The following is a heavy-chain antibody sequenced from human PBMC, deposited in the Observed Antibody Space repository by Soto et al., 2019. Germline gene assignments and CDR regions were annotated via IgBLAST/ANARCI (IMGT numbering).Heavy chain of an antibody. Sequence: ASVKVSCKASGYTFTGYYMHWVRQAPGQGLEWMGWINPNSGGTNYAQKFQGWVTMTRDTSISTAYMELSRLRSDDTAVYYCARDFRRYYDSSGYYLDYWGQGTLVTVSS. J-gene: IGHJ4*02. CDR3: ARDFRRYYDSSGYYLDY. CDR2: INPNSGGT. V-gene: IGHV1-2*04. CDR1: GYTFTGYY. D-gene: IGHD3-22*01.